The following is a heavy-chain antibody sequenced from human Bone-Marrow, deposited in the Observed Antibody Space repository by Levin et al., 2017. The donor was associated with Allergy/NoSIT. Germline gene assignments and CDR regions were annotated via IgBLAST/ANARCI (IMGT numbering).Heavy chain of an antibody. CDR1: GYTFINFA. D-gene: IGHD3-3*01. V-gene: IGHV1-18*01. CDR2: ISGNNVNT. CDR3: ARAEWTTQSGVDY. Sequence: ASVKVSCKASGYTFINFAISWVRQAPGQGLEWMGWISGNNVNTNYAERLQGRVSMTTDTSTSTAYMEVRSLRSDDTAVYYCARAEWTTQSGVDYWGQGTRVTVSS. J-gene: IGHJ4*02.